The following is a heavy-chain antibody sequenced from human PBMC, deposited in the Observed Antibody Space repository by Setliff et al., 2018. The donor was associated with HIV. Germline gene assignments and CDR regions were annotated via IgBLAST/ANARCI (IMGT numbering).Heavy chain of an antibody. D-gene: IGHD3-16*02. V-gene: IGHV4-39*01. J-gene: IGHJ4*02. CDR1: GGSFRSSRYY. CDR3: ARRVILSYGYYFDY. CDR2: IYYSGNT. Sequence: PSETLSLTCTVSGGSFRSSRYYWGWIRQPPGKGLEWIGSIYYSGNTYYNPSLKSRVTISVDTSKNQFSLKLSSVTAADTAVYHCARRVILSYGYYFDYWGQGTLVTVSS.